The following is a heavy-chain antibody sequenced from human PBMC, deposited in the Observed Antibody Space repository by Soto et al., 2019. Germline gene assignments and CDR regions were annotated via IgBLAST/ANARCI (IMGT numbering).Heavy chain of an antibody. V-gene: IGHV4-30-4*01. CDR1: GGSISSGDYY. D-gene: IGHD3-22*01. CDR2: IYYNGGT. J-gene: IGHJ4*02. Sequence: SETLSLTCTVSGGSISSGDYYWSWIRQPPGKGLEWIGYIYYNGGTYYNPSLRSRVTISVDTSKNQFSLKLSSVTAADTAVYYCARAPLSTFYYDSSGYSVPNNFDYWGQGTLVTVSS. CDR3: ARAPLSTFYYDSSGYSVPNNFDY.